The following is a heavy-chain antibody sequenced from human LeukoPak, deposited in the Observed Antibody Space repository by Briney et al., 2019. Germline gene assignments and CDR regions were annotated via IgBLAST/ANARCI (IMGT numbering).Heavy chain of an antibody. Sequence: GGSLRLSCAASGFTVSSNDMSWVRQAPGKGLEWVSVIYSGGSTYYADSVKGRFTVSRDNAKNTLYLQMDSLRAEDTAVYYCARRVDTAMVTVSTGYYFGMDVWGQGTTVTVSS. CDR2: IYSGGST. D-gene: IGHD5-18*01. CDR1: GFTVSSND. V-gene: IGHV3-53*01. CDR3: ARRVDTAMVTVSTGYYFGMDV. J-gene: IGHJ6*02.